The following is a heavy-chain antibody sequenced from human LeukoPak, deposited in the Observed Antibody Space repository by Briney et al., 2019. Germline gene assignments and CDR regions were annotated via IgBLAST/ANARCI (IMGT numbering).Heavy chain of an antibody. D-gene: IGHD3-22*01. CDR1: GLTVXSNY. Sequence: GSLRLSCAAXGLTVXSNYMSWVRQAPGKGLEWVSVIYSAGSTYYADSVKGRFTISRHNSKNTLYLQMNSLRAEDTAVYYCVPPITMIVAWGQGTLVTVSS. CDR3: VPPITMIVA. CDR2: IYSAGST. V-gene: IGHV3-53*04. J-gene: IGHJ5*02.